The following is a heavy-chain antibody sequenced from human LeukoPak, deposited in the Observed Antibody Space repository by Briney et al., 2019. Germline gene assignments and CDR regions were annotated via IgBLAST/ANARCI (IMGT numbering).Heavy chain of an antibody. CDR1: GFTFGIYG. V-gene: IGHV3-23*01. D-gene: IGHD2/OR15-2a*01. CDR3: AKGIRFPRGYFDY. CDR2: ISASGGST. J-gene: IGHJ4*02. Sequence: GGSLRLSCVASGFTFGIYGMSWVRQAPGKGLEWVSSISASGGSTYYADSVKGRFTISRDNSKNTLYLQMNSLRAEDTAVYYCAKGIRFPRGYFDYWGQGTLVTVSS.